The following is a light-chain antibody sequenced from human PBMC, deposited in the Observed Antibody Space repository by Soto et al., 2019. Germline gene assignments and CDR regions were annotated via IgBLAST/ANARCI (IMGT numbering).Light chain of an antibody. CDR2: EGS. J-gene: IGLJ3*02. Sequence: QSALTQPASVSGSPGQSITISCTGTSSDVGSYNLVSCYQQHPGKAPKLMIYEGSKRPSGVSNRFSGSKSGNTASLTISGLQAEDEADYYCCSYAGSSVWVFGGGTKVTVL. CDR1: SSDVGSYNL. V-gene: IGLV2-23*01. CDR3: CSYAGSSVWV.